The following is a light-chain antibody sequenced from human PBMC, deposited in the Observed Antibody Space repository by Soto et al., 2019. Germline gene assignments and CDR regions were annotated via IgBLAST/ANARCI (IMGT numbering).Light chain of an antibody. J-gene: IGKJ5*01. Sequence: EIVLTQSPATLSLSPGERATLSCMASQNVSSYLAWYQQKLGQAPRLLIYDASNRATGIPARFSGSGSGTDFTLTISSLEPEDFAVYYCQQRSNWPPTFGQGTRLEIK. CDR2: DAS. CDR3: QQRSNWPPT. V-gene: IGKV3-11*01. CDR1: QNVSSY.